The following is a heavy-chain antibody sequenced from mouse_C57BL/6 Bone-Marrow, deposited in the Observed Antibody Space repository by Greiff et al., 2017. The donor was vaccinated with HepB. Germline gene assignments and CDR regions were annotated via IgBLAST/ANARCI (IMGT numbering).Heavy chain of an antibody. J-gene: IGHJ4*01. D-gene: IGHD3-2*02. CDR1: GYTFTDYE. Sequence: VQLVESGAELVRPGASVTLSCKASGYTFTDYEMHWVKQTPVHGLEWIGAIDPETGGTAYNQKFKGKAILTADKSSSTAYMELRSLTSEDSAVYYCTRQLRLRAMDYWGQGTSVTVSS. V-gene: IGHV1-15*01. CDR2: IDPETGGT. CDR3: TRQLRLRAMDY.